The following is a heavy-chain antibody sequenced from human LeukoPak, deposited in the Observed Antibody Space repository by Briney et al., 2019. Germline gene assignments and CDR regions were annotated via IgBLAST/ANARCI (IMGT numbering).Heavy chain of an antibody. J-gene: IGHJ4*02. V-gene: IGHV4-59*01. CDR2: FYYSGST. CDR1: GGSISSYY. Sequence: PSETLSLTCTVSGGSISSYYWSWIRQPPGKGLEWIGYFYYSGSTNYNPSLQSRVTISVDTSKNQFSLKLTSVTAADTAVYYCASFIAGRGLDYWGQGTLVTVSS. CDR3: ASFIAGRGLDY. D-gene: IGHD6-6*01.